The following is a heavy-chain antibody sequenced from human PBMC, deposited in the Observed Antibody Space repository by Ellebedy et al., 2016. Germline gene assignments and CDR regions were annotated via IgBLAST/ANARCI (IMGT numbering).Heavy chain of an antibody. J-gene: IGHJ6*02. CDR3: AKSTGTTYYYDMDV. V-gene: IGHV1-18*04. CDR1: GYTFTSYG. D-gene: IGHD1-7*01. Sequence: ASVKVSCKASGYTFTSYGISWVRQAPGQGLEWMGWISAYNGNTNYAQKLQGRVTMTTDTSTSTAYMELRSLRSDDTAVYYCAKSTGTTYYYDMDVWGQGTTVTVSS. CDR2: ISAYNGNT.